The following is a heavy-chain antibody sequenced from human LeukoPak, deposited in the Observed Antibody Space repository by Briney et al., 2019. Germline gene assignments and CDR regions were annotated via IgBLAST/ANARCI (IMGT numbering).Heavy chain of an antibody. J-gene: IGHJ4*02. V-gene: IGHV1-2*02. CDR3: ARDVGEYCSSTNCYASHY. D-gene: IGHD2-2*01. CDR2: TDPNSGGT. Sequence: ASVKVSCKASRYTFTDYYIYWVRQAPGRGLEWMGWTDPNSGGTNYAQKYQGRVTMTRDTSITTAYMELSSLRSDDTAVYYCARDVGEYCSSTNCYASHYWGQGTLVTVSS. CDR1: RYTFTDYY.